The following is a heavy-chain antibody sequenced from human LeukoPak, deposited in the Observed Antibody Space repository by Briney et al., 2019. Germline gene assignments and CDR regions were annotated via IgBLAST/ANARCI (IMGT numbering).Heavy chain of an antibody. V-gene: IGHV3-74*01. D-gene: IGHD2-21*02. Sequence: GGSLRLSCAASGFTFSSYWMHWVRQAPGKGLVWVSRINSDGSSTSYADSVKGRFTISRDNSKNTLYLQMHSLRAEDTALYYRAKDDRGHCGGNCYVNWGQGTLVTVSS. CDR1: GFTFSSYW. J-gene: IGHJ4*02. CDR2: INSDGSST. CDR3: AKDDRGHCGGNCYVN.